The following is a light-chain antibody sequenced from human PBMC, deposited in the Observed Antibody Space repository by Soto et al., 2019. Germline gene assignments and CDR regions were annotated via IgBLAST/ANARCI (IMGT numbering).Light chain of an antibody. CDR3: SSYTSSSTL. J-gene: IGLJ1*01. V-gene: IGLV2-14*01. CDR1: SSDVGSYNY. CDR2: DVS. Sequence: QSALTQPASVSGSPGQSITISCTGTSSDVGSYNYVSWYQQHPGKAPKLIIYDVSDRPSGISSRFSGSKSGNTASLTISGLQTEDEADYYCSSYTSSSTLFGTGTKVTVL.